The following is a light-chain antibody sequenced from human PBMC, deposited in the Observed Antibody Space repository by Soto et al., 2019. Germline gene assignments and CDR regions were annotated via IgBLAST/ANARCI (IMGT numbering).Light chain of an antibody. V-gene: IGKV1-8*01. J-gene: IGKJ4*01. Sequence: AIRMTQSPSSFSASTGDRVTITCLASQGISSYLAWYQQKPGKAPKLLIYAASTLQSGVPSRFSGSGSGTDFTLTLSCLQSEDFATYYCQQYYSYPPFTFGGGTKVEIK. CDR3: QQYYSYPPFT. CDR2: AAS. CDR1: QGISSY.